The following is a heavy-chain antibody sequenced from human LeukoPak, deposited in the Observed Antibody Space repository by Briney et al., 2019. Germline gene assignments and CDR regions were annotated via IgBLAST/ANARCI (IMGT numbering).Heavy chain of an antibody. CDR3: ASDQEYYYGSGSFDY. V-gene: IGHV3-7*04. CDR1: GFTFSSYW. D-gene: IGHD3-10*01. Sequence: GGSLRLSCAASGFTFSSYWMTWVRQAPGKGLEWVANIKQDGSEKYCVDSVKGRFTIPRDNAKNSLYLQMNSLRAEDTAVYYCASDQEYYYGSGSFDYWGQGTLVTVSS. J-gene: IGHJ4*02. CDR2: IKQDGSEK.